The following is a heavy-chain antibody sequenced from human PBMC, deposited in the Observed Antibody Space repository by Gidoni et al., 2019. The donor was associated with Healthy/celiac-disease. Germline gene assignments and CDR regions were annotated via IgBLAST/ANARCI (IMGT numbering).Heavy chain of an antibody. CDR2: IYYSGST. Sequence: QLQLQESGPGLVKPSETLSLTCTVSGGSISSSSYYWGWIRQPPGKGLEWIGSIYYSGSTYYNPSLKSRVTISVDTSKNQFSLKLSSVTAADTAVYYCARHYTVTGLNWFDPWGQGTLVTVSS. V-gene: IGHV4-39*01. J-gene: IGHJ5*02. CDR1: GGSISSSSYY. D-gene: IGHD4-17*01. CDR3: ARHYTVTGLNWFDP.